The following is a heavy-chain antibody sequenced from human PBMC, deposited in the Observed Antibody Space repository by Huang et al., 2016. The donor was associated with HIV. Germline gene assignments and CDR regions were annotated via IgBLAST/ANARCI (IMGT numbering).Heavy chain of an antibody. CDR1: TFRFGAYW. J-gene: IGHJ6*02. Sequence: VESGGRLVQPGGSIRLSCVGSTFRFGAYWMSWVRQPPGKGRDGVANIRKDESEKYYVDSVKGRFNISRDKAKKVVFLEMNNVRVEDTATYFCATKTAGMDIWGQGTTVTVS. CDR2: IRKDESEK. V-gene: IGHV3-7*03. CDR3: ATKTAGMDI. D-gene: IGHD1-7*01.